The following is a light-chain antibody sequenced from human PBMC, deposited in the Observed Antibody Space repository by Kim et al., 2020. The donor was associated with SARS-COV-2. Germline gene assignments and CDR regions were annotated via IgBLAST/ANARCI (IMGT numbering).Light chain of an antibody. CDR3: NSRDSSGNHWV. CDR2: GKN. CDR1: SLRSYY. J-gene: IGLJ3*02. V-gene: IGLV3-19*01. Sequence: ALGKTSRITCQGDSLRSYYSSWYQQKTGQAPVLVIYGKNNRPSGIPDRFSGSSAGNTASLTITGAQAEDEADYYCNSRDSSGNHWVFGGGTQLTVL.